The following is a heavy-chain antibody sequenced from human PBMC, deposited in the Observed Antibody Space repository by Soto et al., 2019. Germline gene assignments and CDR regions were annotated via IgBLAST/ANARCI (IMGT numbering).Heavy chain of an antibody. D-gene: IGHD4-17*01. CDR3: AREGSYGDGFDY. V-gene: IGHV1-3*01. CDR1: GYTFTSYA. J-gene: IGHJ4*02. CDR2: INAGNGNT. Sequence: ASVKVSCKASGYTFTSYAMHWVRQAPGQRLEWMGWINAGNGNTKYSQKFQGRVTITRDTSASTAYMELSSLRSEDTAVYYCAREGSYGDGFDYWGQGTLVTVSS.